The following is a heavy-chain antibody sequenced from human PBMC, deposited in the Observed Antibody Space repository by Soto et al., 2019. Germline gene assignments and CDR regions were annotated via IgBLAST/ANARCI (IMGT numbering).Heavy chain of an antibody. D-gene: IGHD3-9*01. CDR2: IYYSGST. CDR1: GGSISSGDYY. J-gene: IGHJ5*02. V-gene: IGHV4-30-4*01. CDR3: ARLYYDILTGYAAWFDP. Sequence: SETLSLTCTVSGGSISSGDYYWSWIRQPPGKGLEWIGYIYYSGSTYYNPSLKSRVTISVDTSKNQFSLKLSSVTAADTAVYYCARLYYDILTGYAAWFDPWGQGTLVTV.